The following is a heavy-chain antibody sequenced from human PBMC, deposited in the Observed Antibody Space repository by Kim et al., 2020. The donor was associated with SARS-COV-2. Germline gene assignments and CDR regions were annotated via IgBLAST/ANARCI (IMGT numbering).Heavy chain of an antibody. Sequence: SETLSLTCTVSGGSISSYYWSWIRQPPGKGLEWIGYIYYSGSTNYNPSLKSRVTISVDTSKNQFSLKLSSVTAADTAVYYCARSVSSSWDHNPDRNWFDPWGQGTLVTVSS. J-gene: IGHJ5*02. CDR2: IYYSGST. CDR1: GGSISSYY. V-gene: IGHV4-59*08. CDR3: ARSVSSSWDHNPDRNWFDP. D-gene: IGHD6-13*01.